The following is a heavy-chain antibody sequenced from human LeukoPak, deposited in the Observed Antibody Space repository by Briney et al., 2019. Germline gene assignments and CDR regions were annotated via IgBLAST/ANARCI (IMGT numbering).Heavy chain of an antibody. J-gene: IGHJ3*02. CDR3: ASPSGLLGANGDAFDI. Sequence: ASVKVSCKASGYTFTGYYMHWVRQAPGQGLEWMGWINPNSGGTNYAQKFQGRVTMTRDTSISTAYMELSRLRSDDTAVYYYASPSGLLGANGDAFDIWGQGTMVTVSS. CDR2: INPNSGGT. CDR1: GYTFTGYY. V-gene: IGHV1-2*02. D-gene: IGHD1-26*01.